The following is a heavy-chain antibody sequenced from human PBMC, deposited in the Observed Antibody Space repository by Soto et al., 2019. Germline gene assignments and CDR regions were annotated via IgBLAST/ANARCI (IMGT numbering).Heavy chain of an antibody. J-gene: IGHJ3*02. Sequence: EVQLVESGGGLVQPGGSLRLSCAASGFTVSSNYMSWVRQVPGKGLEWVSIIYSGGSTYYADSVKGRFTISRDNSKNTLYLQMNSLRAEDTAVYYCARDQGSGWYGETDAFDIWGQGTMVTVSS. CDR3: ARDQGSGWYGETDAFDI. CDR2: IYSGGST. V-gene: IGHV3-66*01. CDR1: GFTVSSNY. D-gene: IGHD6-19*01.